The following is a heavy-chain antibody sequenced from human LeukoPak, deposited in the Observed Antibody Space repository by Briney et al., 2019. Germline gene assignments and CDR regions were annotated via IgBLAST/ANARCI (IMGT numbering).Heavy chain of an antibody. CDR3: ARAPPTYSSSWPFDY. J-gene: IGHJ4*02. V-gene: IGHV4-39*07. Sequence: SETLSLTCTVSGGSISSSSYYWGWIRQPPGKGLEWIGSIYYSGSTYYNPSLKSRVTISVDTSKNQFSLKLSSVTAADTAVYYCARAPPTYSSSWPFDYWGQGTLVTVSS. CDR1: GGSISSSSYY. D-gene: IGHD6-13*01. CDR2: IYYSGST.